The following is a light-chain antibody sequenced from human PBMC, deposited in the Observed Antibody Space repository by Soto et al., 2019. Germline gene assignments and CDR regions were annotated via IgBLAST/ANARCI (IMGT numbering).Light chain of an antibody. Sequence: DIQMTQSPSTLSASVGDRATITCRASQSISSRLAWYQQKPGKAPKLLIYKASSLESGVPSRFSGSGSGTEXXXTISXXQPXXXXXXXXXXXXXYPXTFGQGTKVEIK. J-gene: IGKJ1*01. CDR2: KAS. V-gene: IGKV1-5*03. CDR1: QSISSR. CDR3: XXXXXYPXT.